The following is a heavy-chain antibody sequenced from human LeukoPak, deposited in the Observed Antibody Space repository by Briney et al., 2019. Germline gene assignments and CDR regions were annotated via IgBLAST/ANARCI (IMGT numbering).Heavy chain of an antibody. CDR2: INHSGST. CDR1: GASISSYY. Sequence: SETLSLTCTVSGASISSYYCSWIRQPPGKGLEWIGEINHSGSTNYNPSLKSRVTISVDTSKNQFSLKLSSVTAADTAVYYCARRWSSSSWYVLTFDYWGQGTLVTVSS. D-gene: IGHD6-13*01. J-gene: IGHJ4*02. CDR3: ARRWSSSSWYVLTFDY. V-gene: IGHV4-34*01.